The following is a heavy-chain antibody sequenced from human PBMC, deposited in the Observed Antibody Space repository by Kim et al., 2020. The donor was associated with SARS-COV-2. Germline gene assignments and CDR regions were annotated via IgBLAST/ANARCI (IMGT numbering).Heavy chain of an antibody. D-gene: IGHD3-9*01. V-gene: IGHV3-9*01. CDR3: VKDTEVWTSYWGSYFDH. CDR2: IDWIGNNI. Sequence: GGSLRLSCAASGFTFDDYAMHWVRQAPGKGLEWVSAIDWIGNNIAYAESVKGRFTISRDNAKNSLYLQMNSLRAEDAAFYHCVKDTEVWTSYWGSYFDHWGQGVLVTVSS. CDR1: GFTFDDYA. J-gene: IGHJ4*02.